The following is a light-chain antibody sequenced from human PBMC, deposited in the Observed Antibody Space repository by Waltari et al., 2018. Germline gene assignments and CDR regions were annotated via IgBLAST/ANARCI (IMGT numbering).Light chain of an antibody. CDR2: GAS. V-gene: IGKV3-15*01. Sequence: EVLMTQSPATLSVSPGERATLSCRASQSIARNLAWYQQKPGQAPRLLIYGASTRATDVPDRFSGSGSGTEFTLTISSLQSEDFAVYYCQQYNNWRTFGQGTKLGIK. CDR1: QSIARN. J-gene: IGKJ2*01. CDR3: QQYNNWRT.